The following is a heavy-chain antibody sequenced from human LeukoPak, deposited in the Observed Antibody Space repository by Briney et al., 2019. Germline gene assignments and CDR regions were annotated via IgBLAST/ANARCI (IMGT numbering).Heavy chain of an antibody. Sequence: SETLSLTCTVSGGSISSYSWSWIRQPPGKGLEWIGYIYYSGSTNYNPSLKSRVTISVDTSKNQFSLKLSSVTAADTAVYYCARGPVAGPWGADYWGQGTLVTVSS. D-gene: IGHD6-19*01. CDR3: ARGPVAGPWGADY. J-gene: IGHJ4*02. CDR2: IYYSGST. CDR1: GGSISSYS. V-gene: IGHV4-59*08.